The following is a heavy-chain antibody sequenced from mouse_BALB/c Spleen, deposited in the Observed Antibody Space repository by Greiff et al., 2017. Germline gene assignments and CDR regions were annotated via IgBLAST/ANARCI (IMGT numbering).Heavy chain of an antibody. CDR2: INPSTGYT. CDR3: ARSGELHYYGHSYFDY. V-gene: IGHV1-7*01. J-gene: IGHJ2*01. D-gene: IGHD1-2*01. Sequence: VQLQQSGAELAKPGASVKMSCKASGYTFTSYWMHWVKQRPGQGLEWIGYINPSTGYTDYNQKFKDKATLTADKSSSTAYMKLSSLTSEDSAVYYCARSGELHYYGHSYFDYWGQGTTLTVSA. CDR1: GYTFTSYW.